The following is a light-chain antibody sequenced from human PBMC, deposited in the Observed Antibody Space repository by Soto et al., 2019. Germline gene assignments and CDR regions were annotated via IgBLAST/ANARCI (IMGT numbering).Light chain of an antibody. CDR3: QXYGTSAL. J-gene: IGKJ3*01. V-gene: IGKV3-20*01. CDR2: GAS. CDR1: QSVSSSY. Sequence: EIVLTQSPGTLSLSPGERXTLSXRASQSVSSSYLAWYQQKPGQAPRLLIYGASSRATGIPDRFSVSASGTDFTLTISRLEPEXFAXXXCQXYGTSALFGPGTKVDIK.